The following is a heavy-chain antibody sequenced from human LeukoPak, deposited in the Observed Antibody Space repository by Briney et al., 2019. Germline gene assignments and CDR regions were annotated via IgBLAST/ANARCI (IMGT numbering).Heavy chain of an antibody. CDR1: GGSISSGGYH. CDR2: IYYSGST. J-gene: IGHJ5*02. V-gene: IGHV4-31*03. CDR3: ARGWFGEGWFDP. D-gene: IGHD3-10*01. Sequence: SETLSLTCTVSGGSISSGGYHWSRIRQHPGKGLQWIGYIYYSGSTYYNPSLKSRVTISVDTSKNQFSLKLSSVTAADTAVYYCARGWFGEGWFDPWGQGTLVTVSS.